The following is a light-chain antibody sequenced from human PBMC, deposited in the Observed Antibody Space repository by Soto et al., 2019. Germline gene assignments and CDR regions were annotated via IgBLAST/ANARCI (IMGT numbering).Light chain of an antibody. CDR2: WAS. Sequence: DIVMTQSPDSLAVSLGERATINCKSSQSVLYSSNNKNYLAWYQQKPGQPPKLLIYWASTRESGVPDRLSGSGSVTDFTLTISSLQAEDVAVYYCQQYYSTLLTFGGGTKVEIK. J-gene: IGKJ4*01. V-gene: IGKV4-1*01. CDR1: QSVLYSSNNKNY. CDR3: QQYYSTLLT.